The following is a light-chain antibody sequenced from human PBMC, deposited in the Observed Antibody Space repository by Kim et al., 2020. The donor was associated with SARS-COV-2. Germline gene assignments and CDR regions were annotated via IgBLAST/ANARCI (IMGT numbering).Light chain of an antibody. J-gene: IGKJ2*01. CDR2: GAS. CDR1: QRVSSN. CDR3: QQYNNRPRT. V-gene: IGKV3-15*01. Sequence: EIVMTPSLATLSVSPGERATLSCRASQRVSSNLAWYQQKPGQAPRLLIYGASTRATGIPARFSGSGSGTEFTLTISSLQSEDFAVYYCQQYNNRPRTFGQGTKLEI.